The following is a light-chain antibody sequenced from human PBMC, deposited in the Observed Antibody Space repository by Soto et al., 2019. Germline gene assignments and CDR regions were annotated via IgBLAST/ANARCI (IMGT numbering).Light chain of an antibody. CDR2: GAS. CDR1: QSINSRY. V-gene: IGKV3-20*01. J-gene: IGKJ3*01. Sequence: EIVLTQSPGTLSLSPGERATLSCRASQSINSRYLAWYQQKPGQAPRLLIYGASSRATGIPDRFSGSGSGTDFTFNISRLEPENFAVYYFQQFGSSPGFTFGPGTKVDIK. CDR3: QQFGSSPGFT.